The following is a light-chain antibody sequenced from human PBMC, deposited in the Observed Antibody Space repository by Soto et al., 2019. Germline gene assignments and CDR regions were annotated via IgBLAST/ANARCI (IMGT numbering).Light chain of an antibody. CDR2: EAS. Sequence: QMTQFPSTLSASVGDRVTITCRASQNIDIWLAWYQQKPAKVPKLLIYEASTLESGIPSRFSASGSGTEFTLTISSLQPDDFATYYCQQYYNYSPTFGQGTKVEIK. J-gene: IGKJ1*01. CDR1: QNIDIW. V-gene: IGKV1-5*03. CDR3: QQYYNYSPT.